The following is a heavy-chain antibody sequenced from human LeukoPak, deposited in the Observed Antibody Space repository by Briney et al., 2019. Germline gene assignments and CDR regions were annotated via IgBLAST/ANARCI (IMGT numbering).Heavy chain of an antibody. D-gene: IGHD3-9*01. V-gene: IGHV3-48*03. Sequence: GGSLRLSCAASGFTFSTYQMNWVRQAQGQGLEWVSYISNSDNTRYYTDSVKGRFTISRDNAKNSLYLQMNNLRAADTGVYYCARATGYLSYFDLWGRGTLVTVSS. CDR3: ARATGYLSYFDL. CDR1: GFTFSTYQ. J-gene: IGHJ2*01. CDR2: ISNSDNTR.